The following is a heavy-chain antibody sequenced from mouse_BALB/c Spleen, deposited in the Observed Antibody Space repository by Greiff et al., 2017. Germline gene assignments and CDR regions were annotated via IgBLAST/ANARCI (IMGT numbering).Heavy chain of an antibody. CDR3: ARRMDY. CDR2: ISSGGSYT. CDR1: GFTFSSYG. J-gene: IGHJ4*01. V-gene: IGHV5-6*01. Sequence: EVQLQESGGDLVKPGGSLKLSCAASGFTFSSYGMSWVRQTPDKRLEWVATISSGGSYTYYPDSMKGRFTISRDNAKNTLYLQMSSLKSEDTAMYYCARRMDYWGQGTSVTVSS.